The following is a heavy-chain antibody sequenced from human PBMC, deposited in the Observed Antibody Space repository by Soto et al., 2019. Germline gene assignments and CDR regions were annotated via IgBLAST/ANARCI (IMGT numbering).Heavy chain of an antibody. CDR2: VYHTGTS. CDR1: GASISDYY. CDR3: TRELLRWFDP. Sequence: QVQLQESGPGLVKPSETLSLTCSVSGASISDYYWSWIRQPPGKGLEWVGYVYHTGTSTYNPSIKSRVAMSVDTSKKQISLRLTSVTAADTAVYFCTRELLRWFDPWGQGILVTVSS. J-gene: IGHJ5*02. V-gene: IGHV4-59*01.